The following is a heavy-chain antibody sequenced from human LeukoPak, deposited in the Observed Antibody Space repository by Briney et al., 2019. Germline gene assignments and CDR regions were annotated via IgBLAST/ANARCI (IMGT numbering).Heavy chain of an antibody. J-gene: IGHJ4*02. V-gene: IGHV4-59*01. D-gene: IGHD3-22*01. Sequence: PSETLSLTCTVSGGSISSYYWSWIRQPPGKGLEWIGYIYYSGSTNYNPSLKSRVTLSVDTSKNQFSLKLSSVTAADTAVYYCARALYDSSGYYSYYFDYWGQGTLVTVSS. CDR1: GGSISSYY. CDR3: ARALYDSSGYYSYYFDY. CDR2: IYYSGST.